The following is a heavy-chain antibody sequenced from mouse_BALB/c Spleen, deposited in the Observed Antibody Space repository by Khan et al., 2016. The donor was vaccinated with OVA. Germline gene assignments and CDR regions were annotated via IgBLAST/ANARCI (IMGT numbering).Heavy chain of an antibody. CDR2: INPGSGST. V-gene: IGHV1-54*01. CDR1: GYAFTHYL. CDR3: ARGDYDRFVYFDY. Sequence: QVQLQQSGGEVIRPGTSVKVSCKASGYAFTHYLIEWVKQRPGQGLEWIGVINPGSGSTNYNEKLKGKAILPADKSSSTAYMQLGSLTSDASAVYVCARGDYDRFVYFDYWGQGTTLTVSS. J-gene: IGHJ2*01. D-gene: IGHD2-13*01.